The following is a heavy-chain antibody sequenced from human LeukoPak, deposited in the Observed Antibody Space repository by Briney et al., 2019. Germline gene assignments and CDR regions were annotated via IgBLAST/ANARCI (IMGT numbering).Heavy chain of an antibody. CDR3: AKEIYCTATTCQGNDAFHI. D-gene: IGHD2-8*02. V-gene: IGHV3-30*02. Sequence: GASLRLSCAGSGFHFSNFGMHWVRQAPGKGLEWVTFIRYDGTTTYYADSVKGRFAISRDNSRDTVYLQMSSLKAEDTAVYYCAKEIYCTATTCQGNDAFHIWGQGTVVAVSS. J-gene: IGHJ3*02. CDR1: GFHFSNFG. CDR2: IRYDGTTT.